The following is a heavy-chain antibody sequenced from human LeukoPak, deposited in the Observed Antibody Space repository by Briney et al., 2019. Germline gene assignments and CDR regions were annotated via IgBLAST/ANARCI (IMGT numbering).Heavy chain of an antibody. V-gene: IGHV3-21*01. CDR2: ISSSSSYI. Sequence: PGGSLRLSCAASGFTFTSHTMNWVRQAPGKGLEWVSSISSSSSYIYYADSVKGRFTISRDNAKNSLYLQMNSLRAEDTAVYYCAKAAADPYYYYYYMDVWGKGTTVTVSS. CDR3: AKAAADPYYYYYYMDV. D-gene: IGHD6-13*01. CDR1: GFTFTSHT. J-gene: IGHJ6*03.